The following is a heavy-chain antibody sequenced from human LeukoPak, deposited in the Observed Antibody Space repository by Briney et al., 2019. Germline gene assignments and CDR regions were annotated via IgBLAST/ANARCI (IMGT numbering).Heavy chain of an antibody. CDR2: IWYDGSNK. V-gene: IGHV3-33*01. Sequence: GGSLRLSCAASGFTFSSYGMHWVRQAPGKGLGWVAVIWYDGSNKYYADSVKGRFTISRDNSKNTLYLQMNSLRAEDTAVYYCARERAAVSFDYWGQGTLVTVSS. CDR3: ARERAAVSFDY. J-gene: IGHJ4*02. D-gene: IGHD6-13*01. CDR1: GFTFSSYG.